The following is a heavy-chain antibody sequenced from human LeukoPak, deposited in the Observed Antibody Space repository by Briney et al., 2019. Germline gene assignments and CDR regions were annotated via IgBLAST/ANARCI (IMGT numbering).Heavy chain of an antibody. D-gene: IGHD3-22*01. CDR3: ARDRKTHYYDSSGYYPQHFDY. Sequence: PGGSLRLSCAASGFTFWSYGMHWVRQAPGKGLEWVAVVSYDGRNEYYADSVKGRLTISRDNSKNTLYLQMNSLRAEDTAVYYCARDRKTHYYDSSGYYPQHFDYWGQGTLVTVSS. CDR1: GFTFWSYG. V-gene: IGHV3-30*03. CDR2: VSYDGRNE. J-gene: IGHJ4*02.